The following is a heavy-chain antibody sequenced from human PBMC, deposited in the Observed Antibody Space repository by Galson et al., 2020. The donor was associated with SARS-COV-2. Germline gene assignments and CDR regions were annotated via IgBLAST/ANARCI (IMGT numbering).Heavy chain of an antibody. J-gene: IGHJ6*04. CDR3: ATNAGTPGPRFYMDV. D-gene: IGHD3-3*01. CDR1: GGSISAYY. Sequence: SQTLSLTCSVSGGSISAYYWSWIRQPPGKGLEWIGFIYYSGITNYNPSLKSRVTISVNRSKTQFSLKLSSVTAADTAVYYCATNAGTPGPRFYMDVWGKGATVTVSS. CDR2: IYYSGIT. V-gene: IGHV4-59*01.